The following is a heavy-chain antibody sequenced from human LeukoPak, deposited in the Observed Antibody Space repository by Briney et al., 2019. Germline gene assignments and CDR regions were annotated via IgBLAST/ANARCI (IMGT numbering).Heavy chain of an antibody. CDR1: GYSFTSYW. CDR3: ARGPSTSLVFGYYYYGMDV. J-gene: IGHJ6*02. Sequence: GESLKISCKGSGYSFTSYWIGWVRQMPGKGLEWMGIIYPGDSDTRYSPSFQGQVTISADKSISTAYLQWSSLKASDTAVYYCARGPSTSLVFGYYYYGMDVWGQGTTVTVSS. V-gene: IGHV5-51*01. CDR2: IYPGDSDT. D-gene: IGHD2-21*02.